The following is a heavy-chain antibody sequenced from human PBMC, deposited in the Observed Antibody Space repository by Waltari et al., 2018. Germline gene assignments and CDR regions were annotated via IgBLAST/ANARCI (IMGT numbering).Heavy chain of an antibody. V-gene: IGHV1-69*01. J-gene: IGHJ6*02. CDR1: GGTFSSYA. D-gene: IGHD3-10*01. Sequence: QVQLVQSGAEVKKPGSSVKVSCKASGGTFSSYAISWVRQAPGQGLEWMGGIIPIFGTANYAQKFQGRVTITADESTSTAYMELSSLRSEDTAVYYWARDNGAYYYGSGSYYGMDVWGQGTTVTVSS. CDR3: ARDNGAYYYGSGSYYGMDV. CDR2: IIPIFGTA.